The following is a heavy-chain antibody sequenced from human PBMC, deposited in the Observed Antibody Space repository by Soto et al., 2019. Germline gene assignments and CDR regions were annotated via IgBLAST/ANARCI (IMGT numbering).Heavy chain of an antibody. CDR3: ARVVGGTRLDY. V-gene: IGHV3-48*01. J-gene: IGHJ4*02. D-gene: IGHD2-15*01. Sequence: PGRSLRLSCAASGFTFSSYSMNWVRQAPGKGLEWISYISSSSSTIYYADSVKGRFTISRDNAKNSLFLQMSSLRAEDTALYYCARVVGGTRLDYWGQGTLVTVSS. CDR2: ISSSSSTI. CDR1: GFTFSSYS.